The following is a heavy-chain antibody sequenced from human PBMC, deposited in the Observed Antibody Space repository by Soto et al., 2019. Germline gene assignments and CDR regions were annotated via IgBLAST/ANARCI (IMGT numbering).Heavy chain of an antibody. V-gene: IGHV1-69*06. J-gene: IGHJ4*02. CDR1: GGTFSSYA. Sequence: QVQLVQSGAEVKKPGSSVKVSCKASGGTFSSYAISWVRQAPGQGREWMGGIIPIFGTANYAKKLQGRVTITADKSTNTAYMERGSMRSEDKAVYYCARNGEWGATLDYWGQGTMVTVYS. CDR3: ARNGEWGATLDY. D-gene: IGHD1-26*01. CDR2: IIPIFGTA.